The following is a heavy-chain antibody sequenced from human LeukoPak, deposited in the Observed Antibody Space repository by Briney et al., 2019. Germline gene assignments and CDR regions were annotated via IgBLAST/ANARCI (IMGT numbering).Heavy chain of an antibody. Sequence: PSETLSLTCAVYGGSFSGYYWSWTRQPPGKGLEWIGEINHSGSTNYNPSLKSRVTISVDTSKNQFSLKLSSVTAADTAVYYCARGRLGDFDYWGQGTLVTVSS. CDR3: ARGRLGDFDY. CDR2: INHSGST. D-gene: IGHD3-16*01. CDR1: GGSFSGYY. J-gene: IGHJ4*02. V-gene: IGHV4-34*01.